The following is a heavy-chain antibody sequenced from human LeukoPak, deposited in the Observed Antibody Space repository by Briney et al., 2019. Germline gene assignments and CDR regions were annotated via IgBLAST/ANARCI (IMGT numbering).Heavy chain of an antibody. CDR3: AREGGYSYGYVFFDY. Sequence: ASVKVSCKASGGTFSSYAISWVRQAPGQGLEWMGRIIPIFGTANYAQKFQGRVTITTDESTSTAYVELSSLRSEDTAVYYCAREGGYSYGYVFFDYWGQGTLVTVSS. J-gene: IGHJ4*02. CDR2: IIPIFGTA. V-gene: IGHV1-69*05. CDR1: GGTFSSYA. D-gene: IGHD5-18*01.